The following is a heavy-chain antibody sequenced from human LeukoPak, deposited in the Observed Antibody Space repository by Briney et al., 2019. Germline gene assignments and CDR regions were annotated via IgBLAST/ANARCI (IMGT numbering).Heavy chain of an antibody. CDR2: ISSSSSYI. Sequence: GGSLRLSCAASGFTFSSYSMNWVRQAPGKGLEWVSSISSSSSYIYYADSVKGRFTISRDNAKNSLYLQMNSLRAEDTAVYYCARAGGVRGRDAFDIWGQGTMVTVSS. V-gene: IGHV3-21*01. CDR3: ARAGGVRGRDAFDI. CDR1: GFTFSSYS. J-gene: IGHJ3*02. D-gene: IGHD3-10*01.